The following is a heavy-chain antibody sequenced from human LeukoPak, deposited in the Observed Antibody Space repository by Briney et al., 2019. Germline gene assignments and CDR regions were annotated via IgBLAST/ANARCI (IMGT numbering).Heavy chain of an antibody. D-gene: IGHD3-22*01. CDR2: INPSGGST. CDR3: ARVRITMIVVVITLDFDY. Sequence: ASVKVSCKASGYTFTSYYMHWVRQAPGQGLEWMGLINPSGGSTSYAQKFQGRVTMTRDTSTSTVYMELSSLRSEDTAVYYCARVRITMIVVVITLDFDYWGQGTLVTVSS. V-gene: IGHV1-46*01. J-gene: IGHJ4*02. CDR1: GYTFTSYY.